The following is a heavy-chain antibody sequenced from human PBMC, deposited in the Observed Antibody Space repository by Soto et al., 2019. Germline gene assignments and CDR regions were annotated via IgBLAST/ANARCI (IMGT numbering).Heavy chain of an antibody. J-gene: IGHJ3*02. CDR2: ISSSGSTI. CDR1: GFTFSDYY. D-gene: IGHD2-21*01. Sequence: QVQLVESGGGLVKPGGSLRLSCAASGFTFSDYYMSWIRQAPGKGLEWGSYISSSGSTIYYADSVKGRFTIFRDNAKNSLDLXMNSLRAEDTXVXYCARDGYIVVAGRFAFDIWGQGTMVTVSS. V-gene: IGHV3-11*01. CDR3: ARDGYIVVAGRFAFDI.